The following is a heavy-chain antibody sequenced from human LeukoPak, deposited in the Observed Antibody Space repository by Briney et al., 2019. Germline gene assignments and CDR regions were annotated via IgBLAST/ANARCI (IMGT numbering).Heavy chain of an antibody. CDR2: IYPGDSHT. CDR3: ARGPYAYTSSATLGSYNWFDP. Sequence: GESLKISFKGSGYRFPNYWIGWVRPMPGKGLGWMGIIYPGDSHTRYSPSFQDQVTISVDKSISTAYLQWSSLKASDTAMYYCARGPYAYTSSATLGSYNWFDPWGQGSLVTVSS. J-gene: IGHJ5*02. D-gene: IGHD2-2*02. CDR1: GYRFPNYW. V-gene: IGHV5-51*01.